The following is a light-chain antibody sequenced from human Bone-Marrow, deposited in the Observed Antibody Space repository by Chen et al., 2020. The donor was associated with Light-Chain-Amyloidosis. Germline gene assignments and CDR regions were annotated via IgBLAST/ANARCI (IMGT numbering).Light chain of an antibody. CDR3: QVWDSLSDQVV. CDR2: DDS. J-gene: IGLJ2*01. Sequence: SFVLTQAPSVSVAPGQTARITCGGDDIETESVNWYQQKPGQAPVLVVEDDSDRPSGIPERFSVSNAGNTATLPISRVEAGDEADYYCQVWDSLSDQVVFGGGTKLTVL. V-gene: IGLV3-21*02. CDR1: DIETES.